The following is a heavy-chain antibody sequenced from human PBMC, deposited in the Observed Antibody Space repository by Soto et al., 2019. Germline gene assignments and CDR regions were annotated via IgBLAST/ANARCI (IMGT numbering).Heavy chain of an antibody. CDR2: ISAHNGNT. Sequence: QVHLVQSGAEVKKPGASVKVSCQASGYAFTTYGITWVRQAPGQGLEWMGWISAHNGNTNYAKKRQGRVTVTRDTSTSTAYMELRSLRSDDTAVYYCARGRYADYWGQGALVTVSS. D-gene: IGHD1-1*01. J-gene: IGHJ4*02. V-gene: IGHV1-18*01. CDR3: ARGRYADY. CDR1: GYAFTTYG.